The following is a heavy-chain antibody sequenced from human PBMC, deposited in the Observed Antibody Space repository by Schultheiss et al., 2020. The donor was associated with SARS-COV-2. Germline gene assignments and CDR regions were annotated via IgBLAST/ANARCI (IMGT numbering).Heavy chain of an antibody. J-gene: IGHJ6*02. V-gene: IGHV3-74*01. Sequence: GESLKISCAASGFTFSSYWMHWVRQAPGKGLVWVSRINSDGSSTSYADSVKGRFTISRDNAKNTLYLQMNSLRAEDTAVYYCARAKNIAVAGISLYYYGMDVWGQGTTVTVSS. CDR3: ARAKNIAVAGISLYYYGMDV. D-gene: IGHD6-19*01. CDR2: INSDGSST. CDR1: GFTFSSYW.